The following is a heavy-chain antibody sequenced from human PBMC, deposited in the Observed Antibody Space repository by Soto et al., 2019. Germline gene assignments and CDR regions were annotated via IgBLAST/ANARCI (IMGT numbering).Heavy chain of an antibody. CDR3: ARDGERDTGLNFYYYLHGMDA. V-gene: IGHV1-18*04. CDR2: ISPYNGTT. J-gene: IGHJ6*02. CDR1: GYTFTTYG. D-gene: IGHD1-1*01. Sequence: ASVKVSCKASGYTFTTYGISWVRQAPGQGLEWMGWISPYNGTTKYAEKFQGEMTMTTDTATSTAYMDLRSLRSDDTDVYYCARDGERDTGLNFYYYLHGMDAWGQGTRVTVSS.